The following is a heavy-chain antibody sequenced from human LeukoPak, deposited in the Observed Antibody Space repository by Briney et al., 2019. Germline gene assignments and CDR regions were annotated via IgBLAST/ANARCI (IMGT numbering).Heavy chain of an antibody. D-gene: IGHD6-19*01. Sequence: SETLSPTCTVSGGSIGTYYWSWIRQPPGKGLEWIGYVYYNGNTNYNPSLKSRVTISVDTSKNQFSLKLNSVTAADTAVYFCARRVAVTARYYFDFWGQGTLVTVSS. CDR3: ARRVAVTARYYFDF. CDR1: GGSIGTYY. V-gene: IGHV4-59*08. J-gene: IGHJ4*02. CDR2: VYYNGNT.